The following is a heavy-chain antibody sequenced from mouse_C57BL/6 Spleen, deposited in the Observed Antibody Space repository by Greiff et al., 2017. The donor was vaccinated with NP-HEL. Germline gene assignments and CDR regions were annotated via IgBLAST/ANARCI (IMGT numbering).Heavy chain of an antibody. CDR2: INYDGSST. CDR1: GFTFSDYY. CDR3: ARDLGGYYGAMDY. Sequence: EVKLMESEGGLVQPGSSMKLSCTASGFTFSDYYMAWVRQVPEKGLEWVANINYDGSSTYYLDSLKSRFIISRDNAKNILYLQMSSLKSEDTATYYCARDLGGYYGAMDYWGQGTSVTVSS. D-gene: IGHD2-3*01. J-gene: IGHJ4*01. V-gene: IGHV5-16*01.